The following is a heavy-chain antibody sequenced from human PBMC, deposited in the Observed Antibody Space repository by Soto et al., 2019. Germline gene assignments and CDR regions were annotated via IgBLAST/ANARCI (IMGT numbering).Heavy chain of an antibody. Sequence: PGGSLRLSCAASGFTFSSYSMNWVRQAPGKGLEWVSYISSSSSTIYYADSVKGRFTISRDNAKNSLYLQMNSLRDEDTAVYYCARFDYSNYRYYYYGMYVWGQGTTVTVS. CDR1: GFTFSSYS. D-gene: IGHD4-4*01. CDR2: ISSSSSTI. V-gene: IGHV3-48*02. CDR3: ARFDYSNYRYYYYGMYV. J-gene: IGHJ6*02.